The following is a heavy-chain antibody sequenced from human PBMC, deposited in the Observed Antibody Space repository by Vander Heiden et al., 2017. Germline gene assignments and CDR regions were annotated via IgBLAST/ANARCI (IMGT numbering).Heavy chain of an antibody. CDR3: ARGVDTYARQIDL. J-gene: IGHJ1*01. Sequence: QVQLQESGPGLLKASQTLSLTCNVSGPSIGSGFYWTWIRQHPGKGLEWVGYIYNTGRSSYSPSLKPRISMSVDTSKNQFSLNLNSVTAADTAVYYCARGVDTYARQIDLWGQGTLVTVSS. V-gene: IGHV4-31*03. CDR2: IYNTGRS. D-gene: IGHD2-2*01. CDR1: GPSIGSGFY.